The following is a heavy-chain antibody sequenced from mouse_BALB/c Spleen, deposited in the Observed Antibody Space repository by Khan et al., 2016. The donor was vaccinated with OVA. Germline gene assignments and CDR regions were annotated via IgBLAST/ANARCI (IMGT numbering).Heavy chain of an antibody. CDR2: ISYSGST. V-gene: IGHV3-2*02. J-gene: IGHJ4*01. CDR3: ARGNYYGYAMDY. D-gene: IGHD1-1*01. CDR1: GYSITSNYA. Sequence: EVQLQESGPGLVKPSQSLSLTCTVTGYSITSNYAWNWIRQLPGNKLEWMGYISYSGSTNYNPSLKSRISITRDTSKNQFFLQLNSVTTEDTATYYGARGNYYGYAMDYWGQGTSITVSS.